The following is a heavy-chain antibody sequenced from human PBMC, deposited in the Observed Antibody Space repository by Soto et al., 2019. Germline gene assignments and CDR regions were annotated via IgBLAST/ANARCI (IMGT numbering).Heavy chain of an antibody. J-gene: IGHJ5*02. D-gene: IGHD3-10*01. CDR3: ARGVWFGELLSSWFDP. V-gene: IGHV4-31*03. CDR2: IYYSGST. Sequence: SETLSLTCTVSGGSISSGGYYWSWIRQHPGKGLEWIGYIYYSGSTYYNPSLKSRVTISVDTSKNQFSLKLSSVTAADTAVYYCARGVWFGELLSSWFDPWGQGTLVTVS. CDR1: GGSISSGGYY.